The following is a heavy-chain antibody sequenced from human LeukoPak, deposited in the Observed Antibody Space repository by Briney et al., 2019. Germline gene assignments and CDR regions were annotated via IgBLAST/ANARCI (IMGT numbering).Heavy chain of an antibody. CDR2: INHSGST. CDR1: GGSFSGYY. D-gene: IGHD3-10*01. J-gene: IGHJ5*02. Sequence: SETLSLTCAVYGGSFSGYYWSWIRQPPGKGLEWIGEINHSGSTNYNPSLKSRVTISVDTSKNQFSLKLSSVTAADTAVYYCARHRPYYYGSGSPYNWLDPWGQGTLVTVSS. V-gene: IGHV4-34*01. CDR3: ARHRPYYYGSGSPYNWLDP.